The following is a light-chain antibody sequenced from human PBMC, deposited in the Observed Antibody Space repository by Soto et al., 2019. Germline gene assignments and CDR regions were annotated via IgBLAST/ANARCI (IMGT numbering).Light chain of an antibody. Sequence: SYELTQPPSVSLSPGQTARITGSGAALPKKYAYWYQQKSGQAPVLVIYEDSERPSGIPERVSGSSSGTMATLTISGAQVEDEADYYCYSTDISGSHRVFGGGTQLTVL. CDR3: YSTDISGSHRV. V-gene: IGLV3-10*01. CDR2: EDS. J-gene: IGLJ2*01. CDR1: ALPKKY.